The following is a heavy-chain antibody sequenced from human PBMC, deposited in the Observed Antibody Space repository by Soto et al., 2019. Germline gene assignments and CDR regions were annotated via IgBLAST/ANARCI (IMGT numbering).Heavy chain of an antibody. J-gene: IGHJ4*02. V-gene: IGHV3-23*01. CDR2: ISSSGGST. CDR1: GFPFSSYA. CDR3: ASSFSPSSGHWYSHFDH. Sequence: EVQLLEAGGGLVQPGGALRLSCAPSGFPFSSYAMSWVRQAPGKGLEWVSAISSSGGSTSYPDSVRGRFTISRDNSQNTVYLQMSSLRAEDTALYYCASSFSPSSGHWYSHFDHWGRQTLVTVSS. D-gene: IGHD2-15*01.